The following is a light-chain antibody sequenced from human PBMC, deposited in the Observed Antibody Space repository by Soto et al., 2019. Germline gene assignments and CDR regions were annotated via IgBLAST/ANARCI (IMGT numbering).Light chain of an antibody. Sequence: EIVLTQSPATLSLSPGERATLSCGASRSVSSYLAWYQQKPGQAPRLLIYDASYRATGIPARFSGSGSGTDFTLTISSIEPGDFAVYSCQHSRGWPPRLTFGGGTKVEIK. CDR3: QHSRGWPPRLT. CDR1: RSVSSY. CDR2: DAS. V-gene: IGKV3-11*01. J-gene: IGKJ4*01.